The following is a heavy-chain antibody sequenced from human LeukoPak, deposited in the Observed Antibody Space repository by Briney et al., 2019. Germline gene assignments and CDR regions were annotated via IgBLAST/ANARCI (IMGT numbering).Heavy chain of an antibody. CDR1: GFTFSSYG. J-gene: IGHJ4*02. D-gene: IGHD5-12*01. CDR2: ISGSGGST. V-gene: IGHV3-23*01. Sequence: PGGTLRLSCAASGFTFSSYGMSWVRQAPGKGLEWVSAISGSGGSTYYADSVKGRFTISRDNSKNTLYLQMNSLRAEDTAVYYCAKEQGYSGYETITFDPDFDYWGQGTLVTVSS. CDR3: AKEQGYSGYETITFDPDFDY.